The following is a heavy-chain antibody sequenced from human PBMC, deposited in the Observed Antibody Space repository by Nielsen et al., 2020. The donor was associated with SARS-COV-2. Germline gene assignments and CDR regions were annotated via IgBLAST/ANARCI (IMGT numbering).Heavy chain of an antibody. CDR2: ISWNRGSI. CDR3: ASEVAATRGY. V-gene: IGHV3-9*01. D-gene: IGHD2-15*01. Sequence: SLKISCAASGFTFDDYAMHWVRQAPGKGLEWVSGISWNRGSIGYADSVKGRFTISRDNAKNSLYLQMNSLRAEDTALYYCASEVAATRGYWGQGTLVTVSS. CDR1: GFTFDDYA. J-gene: IGHJ4*02.